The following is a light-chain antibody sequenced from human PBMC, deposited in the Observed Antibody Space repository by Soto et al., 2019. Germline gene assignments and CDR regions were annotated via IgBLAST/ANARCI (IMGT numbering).Light chain of an antibody. CDR3: QQYGNSPFT. Sequence: EIVLTQSPGTLSLSPGGRASLSCRASQSVSSNYLAWYQQKPGQTPRLLIYGASSRATGIPDRFSGSGSGTDFTLTISILEPEDFAVYYCQQYGNSPFTFGPGTTVDVK. J-gene: IGKJ3*01. CDR1: QSVSSNY. V-gene: IGKV3-20*01. CDR2: GAS.